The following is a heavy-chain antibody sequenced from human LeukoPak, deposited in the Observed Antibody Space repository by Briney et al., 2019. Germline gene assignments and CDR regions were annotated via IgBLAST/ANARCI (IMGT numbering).Heavy chain of an antibody. D-gene: IGHD3-22*01. J-gene: IGHJ4*02. Sequence: GSVKVSFKASGYIFTGYYMHWVRQAPGQGLEWMGIINPNGGSTSYAQKFQGRVTMTRDTSTRTVYMELSSLRSEDTAVYYCASGYYYHSSGIWGDIDDWGQGTLVTVSS. V-gene: IGHV1-46*01. CDR3: ASGYYYHSSGIWGDIDD. CDR1: GYIFTGYY. CDR2: INPNGGST.